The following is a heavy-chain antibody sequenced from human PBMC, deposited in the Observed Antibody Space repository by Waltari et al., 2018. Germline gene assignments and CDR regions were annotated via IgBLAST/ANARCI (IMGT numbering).Heavy chain of an antibody. Sequence: EVQLVKSGAEVKKPGESLKISCTGSGYSFPSYWIGWVRQMPGKGLEWMGIIYPGDSDTRYSPSFQGQVTISADKSISTAYLQWSSLKASDTAMYYCARHANYYDSSGYYPVYWCQGTLVTVSS. J-gene: IGHJ4*02. V-gene: IGHV5-51*01. CDR3: ARHANYYDSSGYYPVY. CDR2: IYPGDSDT. D-gene: IGHD3-22*01. CDR1: GYSFPSYW.